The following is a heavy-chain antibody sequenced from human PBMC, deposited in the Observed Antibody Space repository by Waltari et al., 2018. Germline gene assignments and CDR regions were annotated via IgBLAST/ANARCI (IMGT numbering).Heavy chain of an antibody. V-gene: IGHV3-23*01. CDR3: AKDRKAPTYYYDSSGYYPG. CDR2: IGCSGCST. CDR1: GFTFSSYA. Sequence: EVQLLESGGGLVQPGGSLRLSCAASGFTFSSYAMSWVRQAPGKGLELFSAIGCSGCSTYYPDSVKCRFTISRYDAKNTLYLQMNILRAEDTAVYYCAKDRKAPTYYYDSSGYYPGWGQGTLVTVSS. J-gene: IGHJ4*02. D-gene: IGHD3-22*01.